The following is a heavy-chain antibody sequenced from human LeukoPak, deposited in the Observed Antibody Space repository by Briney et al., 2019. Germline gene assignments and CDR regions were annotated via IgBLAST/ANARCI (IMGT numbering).Heavy chain of an antibody. V-gene: IGHV1-3*01. CDR3: AAMGYSYGYYFDY. CDR2: INAGNGNT. Sequence: ASVKVSCKASGYTFTGYYMHWVRQAPGQGLEWMGWINAGNGNTKYSQKFQGRVTITRDTSASTAYMELSSLRSEDTAVYYCAAMGYSYGYYFDYWGQGTLVTVSS. D-gene: IGHD5-18*01. CDR1: GYTFTGYY. J-gene: IGHJ4*02.